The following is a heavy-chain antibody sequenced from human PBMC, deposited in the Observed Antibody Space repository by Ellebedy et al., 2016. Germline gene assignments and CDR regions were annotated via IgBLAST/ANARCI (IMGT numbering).Heavy chain of an antibody. CDR3: ARDLVMGQLVTE. CDR1: GFTFSSYW. V-gene: IGHV3-7*01. CDR2: IKQDGSEK. Sequence: GESLKISCAASGFTFSSYWMSWVRQAPGKGLEWVANIKQDGSEKYYVDSVKGRFTISRDNAKNSLYLQMNSLRAEDTAVYYCARDLVMGQLVTEWGQGTLVTVSS. D-gene: IGHD6-6*01. J-gene: IGHJ4*02.